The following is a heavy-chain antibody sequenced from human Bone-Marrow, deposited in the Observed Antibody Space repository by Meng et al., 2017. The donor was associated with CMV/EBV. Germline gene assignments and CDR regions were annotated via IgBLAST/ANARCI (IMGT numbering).Heavy chain of an antibody. CDR2: IIPIFGTA. D-gene: IGHD5-12*01. Sequence: QGRRVQSGSEVNKPGASVKVSCKASGGTFSSYAISWVRQAPGQGLEWMGGIIPIFGTANYAQKFQGRVTITADESTSTAYMELSSLRSEDTAVYYCARGLYADIVATPFDYWGQGTLVTVSS. J-gene: IGHJ4*02. V-gene: IGHV1-69*12. CDR1: GGTFSSYA. CDR3: ARGLYADIVATPFDY.